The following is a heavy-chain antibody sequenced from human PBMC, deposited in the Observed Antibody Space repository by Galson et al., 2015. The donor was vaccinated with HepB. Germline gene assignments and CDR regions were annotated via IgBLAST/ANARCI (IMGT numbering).Heavy chain of an antibody. CDR3: STRPSIGARPPNPSPGMDV. J-gene: IGHJ6*02. D-gene: IGHD6-6*01. CDR1: GYSFTSYW. Sequence: QSGAEVKKPGESLRISCKGSGYSFTSYWISWVRQMPGKGLEWMGRVDPSDSYTNYSPSFQGHVTISADKSISTAYLQWSSLKASDTAMYYCSTRPSIGARPPNPSPGMDVWGQGTTFTVSS. V-gene: IGHV5-10-1*01. CDR2: VDPSDSYT.